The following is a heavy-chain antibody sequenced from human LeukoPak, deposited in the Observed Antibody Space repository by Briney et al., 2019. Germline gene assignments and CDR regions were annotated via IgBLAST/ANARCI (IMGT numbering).Heavy chain of an antibody. J-gene: IGHJ3*02. V-gene: IGHV3-74*01. CDR1: GFTFSNYA. D-gene: IGHD3-16*01. CDR2: INSVGSST. Sequence: GRSLRLSCAASGFTFSNYAMHWVRQAPGKGLVWVSRINSVGSSTNYADSVKGRFTISRDNAKNMLYLQMNSLRAEDTAVYYCARVRDYDYVWGRREDAFDIWGQGTMVTVSS. CDR3: ARVRDYDYVWGRREDAFDI.